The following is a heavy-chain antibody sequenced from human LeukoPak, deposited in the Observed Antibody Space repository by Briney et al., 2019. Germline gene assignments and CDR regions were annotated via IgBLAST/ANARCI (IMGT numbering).Heavy chain of an antibody. Sequence: PGGSLRLSCAASGFTFSSYTMIWVRQAPGKGLQWVSSINGSSTYIYYADSVKGRFTVSRDNAKNSLYLQMNSLRAEDTAVYFCAGRSSFGELYDWGQGTLVTVSS. CDR1: GFTFSSYT. CDR2: INGSSTYI. J-gene: IGHJ4*02. V-gene: IGHV3-21*01. D-gene: IGHD3-10*01. CDR3: AGRSSFGELYD.